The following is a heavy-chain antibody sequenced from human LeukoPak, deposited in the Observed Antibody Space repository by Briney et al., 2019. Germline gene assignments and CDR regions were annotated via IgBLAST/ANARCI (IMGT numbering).Heavy chain of an antibody. CDR3: AREGLYCSGGSCYSDRMDV. Sequence: RSESLSLTWTVSGGSISSYYWSWIRHLPGKGIEWIGYIYYSGSTNYNPSLKSRFTISVDTSKNQFSLKLSSVTAADTAVYYCAREGLYCSGGSCYSDRMDVWGKGTTVTVSS. CDR2: IYYSGST. D-gene: IGHD2-15*01. J-gene: IGHJ6*04. CDR1: GGSISSYY. V-gene: IGHV4-59*01.